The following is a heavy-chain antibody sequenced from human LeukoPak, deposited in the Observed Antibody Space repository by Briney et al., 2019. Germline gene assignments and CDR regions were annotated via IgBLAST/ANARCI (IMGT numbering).Heavy chain of an antibody. J-gene: IGHJ1*01. CDR1: GYSISSGYY. D-gene: IGHD6-25*01. V-gene: IGHV4-38-2*02. Sequence: SETLSLTCTVSGYSISSGYYWGWIRQPPGKGLEWIGSIYHSGSTYYNPSLKSRVTISVDRSKNQFSLKLSSVTAADTAVYYCARDASGGYFQHWGQGTLVTVSS. CDR2: IYHSGST. CDR3: ARDASGGYFQH.